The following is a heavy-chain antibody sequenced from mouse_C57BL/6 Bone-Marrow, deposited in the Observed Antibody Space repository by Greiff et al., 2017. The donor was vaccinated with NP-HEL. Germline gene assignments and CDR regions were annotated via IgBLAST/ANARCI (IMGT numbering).Heavy chain of an antibody. D-gene: IGHD2-10*01. V-gene: IGHV1-81*01. CDR1: GYTFTSYG. CDR3: ARDRPTRADFAY. Sequence: VKLVESGAELARPGASVKLSCKASGYTFTSYGISWVKQRTGQGLEWIGEIYPRSGNTYYNEKFKGKATLTADKSSSTAYMELRSLTSEDSAVYFGARDRPTRADFAYWGQGTLVTVSA. CDR2: IYPRSGNT. J-gene: IGHJ3*01.